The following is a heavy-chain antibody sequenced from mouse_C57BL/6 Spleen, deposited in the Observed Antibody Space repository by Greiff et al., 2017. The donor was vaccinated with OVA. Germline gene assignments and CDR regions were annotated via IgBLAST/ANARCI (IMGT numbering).Heavy chain of an antibody. D-gene: IGHD3-2*02. J-gene: IGHJ2*01. Sequence: VQLQQSGAELARPGASVKMSCKASGYTFTSYTMHRVKQRPGQGLEWIGYINPSSGYTKYNQKFKDKATLTADKSSSTAYMQLSSLTSEDSAVYYCAREGTAQATDYWGQGTTLTVSS. V-gene: IGHV1-4*01. CDR3: AREGTAQATDY. CDR1: GYTFTSYT. CDR2: INPSSGYT.